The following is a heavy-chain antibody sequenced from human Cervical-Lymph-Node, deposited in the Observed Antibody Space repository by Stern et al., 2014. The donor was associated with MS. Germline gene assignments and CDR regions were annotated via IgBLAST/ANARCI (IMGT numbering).Heavy chain of an antibody. J-gene: IGHJ6*02. D-gene: IGHD6-19*01. CDR3: AKDRGWDSSGWYDYYYGMDV. CDR2: ISYDGSNK. Sequence: QVQLVQSGGGVVQPGRSLRLSCAASGFTFSSYGMHWVRQAPGKGLEWVAVISYDGSNKYYVDSVKGRFTISRDNSKNTLYLQMNSLRAEDKAVYYCAKDRGWDSSGWYDYYYGMDVWGQGTTVTVSS. CDR1: GFTFSSYG. V-gene: IGHV3-30*18.